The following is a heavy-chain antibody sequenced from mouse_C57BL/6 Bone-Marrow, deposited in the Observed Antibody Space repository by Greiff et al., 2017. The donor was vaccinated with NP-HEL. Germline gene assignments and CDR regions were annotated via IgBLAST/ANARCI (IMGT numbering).Heavy chain of an antibody. CDR1: GYTFTSYW. J-gene: IGHJ4*01. V-gene: IGHV1-61*01. Sequence: QVQLKQPGAELVRPGSSVKLSCKASGYTFTSYWMDWVKQRPGQGLEWIGNIYPSDSETHYNQKFKDKATLTVDKSSSTAYMQLSSLTSEDSAVYYCARVGGLRWGYYAMDYWGQGTSVTVSS. CDR2: IYPSDSET. D-gene: IGHD1-1*01. CDR3: ARVGGLRWGYYAMDY.